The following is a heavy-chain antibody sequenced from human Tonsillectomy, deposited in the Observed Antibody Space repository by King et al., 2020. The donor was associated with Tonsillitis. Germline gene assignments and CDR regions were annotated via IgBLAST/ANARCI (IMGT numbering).Heavy chain of an antibody. D-gene: IGHD5-12*01. J-gene: IGHJ4*02. CDR3: ARTKELRGYSAYDYVPDYFDY. V-gene: IGHV4-61*02. Sequence: VQLQESGPGLVKPSQTLSLTCTVSGGSISSGSYYWRWIRQPAGKGLEWIGRIYTSGSTNYNPSLKSRVTISVDTSKNQFSLKLSSVTAADTALYYCARTKELRGYSAYDYVPDYFDYWGQGTLVTVSS. CDR1: GGSISSGSYY. CDR2: IYTSGST.